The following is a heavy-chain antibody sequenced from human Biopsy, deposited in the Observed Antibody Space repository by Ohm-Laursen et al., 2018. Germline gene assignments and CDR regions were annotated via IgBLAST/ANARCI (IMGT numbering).Heavy chain of an antibody. Sequence: SHTLSLTCTVSGDSISSYYWSWIRQSPGKGLEWIGYVYYTGSTGYNPSLQSRVTISVDTSKNHFSLRLRSVTPADTAIYYCARDRGYYSDRTVPGYFDLWGRGTLVTVSS. CDR3: ARDRGYYSDRTVPGYFDL. CDR2: VYYTGST. CDR1: GDSISSYY. J-gene: IGHJ2*01. D-gene: IGHD3-22*01. V-gene: IGHV4-59*01.